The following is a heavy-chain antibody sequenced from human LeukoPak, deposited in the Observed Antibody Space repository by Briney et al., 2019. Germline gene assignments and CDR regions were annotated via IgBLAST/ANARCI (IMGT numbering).Heavy chain of an antibody. CDR3: ARWLGEYYFDY. J-gene: IGHJ4*02. CDR2: INPSGGST. CDR1: GYTFTSYY. D-gene: IGHD5-12*01. V-gene: IGHV1-46*01. Sequence: GASVKVSCKASGYTFTSYYMHWVLQAPGQGLEWMGIINPSGGSTSYAQKFQGRVTMTRDTSTSTVYMELSSLRSEDTAVYYCARWLGEYYFDYWGQGTLVTVSS.